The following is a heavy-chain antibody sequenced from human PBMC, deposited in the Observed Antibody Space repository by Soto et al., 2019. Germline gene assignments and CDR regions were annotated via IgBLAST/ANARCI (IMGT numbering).Heavy chain of an antibody. D-gene: IGHD6-6*01. Sequence: GGSLRLSCAASGFTFDDYAMHWVRQAPGKGLEWVSGISWNSGSIGYADSVKGRFTISRDNAKNSLYLQMNSLRAEDTALYYCAKDGAARSRGMDVWGQGTTVTVSS. CDR1: GFTFDDYA. CDR3: AKDGAARSRGMDV. J-gene: IGHJ6*02. CDR2: ISWNSGSI. V-gene: IGHV3-9*01.